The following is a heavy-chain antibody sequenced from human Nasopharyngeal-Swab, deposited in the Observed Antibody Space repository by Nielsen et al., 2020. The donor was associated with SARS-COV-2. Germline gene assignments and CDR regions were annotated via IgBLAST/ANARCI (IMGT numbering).Heavy chain of an antibody. V-gene: IGHV3-48*03. CDR2: ISTSGVTI. CDR1: GFTLSNYE. J-gene: IGHJ5*02. D-gene: IGHD6-19*01. Sequence: GESLKISCKASGFTLSNYEMNWVRQAPGNGLEWVSYISTSGVTIHYADSVRGRFTISRDNAKKSLYLQMNSLRAEDTAVYYCARASRGWSWGQGTLVTVSS. CDR3: ARASRGWS.